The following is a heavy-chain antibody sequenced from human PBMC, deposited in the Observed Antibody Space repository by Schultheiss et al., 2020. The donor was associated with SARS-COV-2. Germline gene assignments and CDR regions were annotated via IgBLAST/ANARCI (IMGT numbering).Heavy chain of an antibody. CDR1: GFTFSSYS. CDR2: ISYDGSNK. CDR3: ARSYCSSTSCYSYQLSDYYGMDV. J-gene: IGHJ6*02. Sequence: GGSLRLSCAASGFTFSSYSMNWVRQAPGKGLEWVAVISYDGSNKYYADSVKGRFTISRDNSKNTLYLQMNSLRAEDTAVYYCARSYCSSTSCYSYQLSDYYGMDVWGQGTTVTVSS. D-gene: IGHD2-2*01. V-gene: IGHV3-30*03.